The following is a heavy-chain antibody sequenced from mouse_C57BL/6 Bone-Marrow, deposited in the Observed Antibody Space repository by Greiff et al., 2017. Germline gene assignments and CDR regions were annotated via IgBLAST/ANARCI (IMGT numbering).Heavy chain of an antibody. V-gene: IGHV1-82*01. D-gene: IGHD1-1*01. J-gene: IGHJ3*01. Sequence: VQVVESGPELVKPGASVKISCKASGYAFSSSWMNWVKQRPGKGLEWIGRIYPGDGDTNYNGKFKGKATLTADKSSSTAYMQLSSLTSEDSAVYFCAGVVAHWGQGTLVTVSA. CDR3: AGVVAH. CDR1: GYAFSSSW. CDR2: IYPGDGDT.